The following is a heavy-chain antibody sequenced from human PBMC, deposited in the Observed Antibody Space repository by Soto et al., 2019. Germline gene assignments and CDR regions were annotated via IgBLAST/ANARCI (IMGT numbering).Heavy chain of an antibody. CDR1: GFIFTRYS. V-gene: IGHV3-21*06. CDR3: TRESEDLTSNFDY. Sequence: GGSLRLSCAASGFIFTRYSMNWVRQAPGKGLEWVSSISSTTNYIYYGDSMKGRFTISRDNAKNSLYLEMNSLRAEDTAVYYCTRESEDLTSNFDYWGQGTLVTVSS. CDR2: ISSTTNYI. J-gene: IGHJ4*02.